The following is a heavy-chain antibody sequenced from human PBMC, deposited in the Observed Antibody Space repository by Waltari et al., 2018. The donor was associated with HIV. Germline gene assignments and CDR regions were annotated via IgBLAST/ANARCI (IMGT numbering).Heavy chain of an antibody. D-gene: IGHD6-19*01. J-gene: IGHJ5*02. Sequence: QVQLQQSGPGLLKPSQTLSLTCDIAGDSVSSNPGGRNWLMQSPPRRIDWLGRKNDRSRFSDDNADYVICRLNISAEAAKNHFSLQLMSVTSEGTATYYWAREAGYNSGRNGWFDTWGEGTLVIVSS. CDR2: KNDRSRFSD. CDR3: AREAGYNSGRNGWFDT. V-gene: IGHV6-1*01. CDR1: GDSVSSNPGG.